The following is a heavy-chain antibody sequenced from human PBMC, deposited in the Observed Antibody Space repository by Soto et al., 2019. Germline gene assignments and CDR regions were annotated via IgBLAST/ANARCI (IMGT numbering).Heavy chain of an antibody. CDR2: IYYSGST. Sequence: QVQLQESGPGLVKPSQTLSLTCTVSGGSISSDNSYWTWIRQPPGKGLEWIGCIYYSGSTYYNPSXXXRXXISVDTSKNQFSLKLSSVTAADTAVYYCVRAGEVGATAFEIWGQGTMVTVSS. CDR3: VRAGEVGATAFEI. J-gene: IGHJ3*02. D-gene: IGHD1-26*01. V-gene: IGHV4-30-4*01. CDR1: GGSISSDNSY.